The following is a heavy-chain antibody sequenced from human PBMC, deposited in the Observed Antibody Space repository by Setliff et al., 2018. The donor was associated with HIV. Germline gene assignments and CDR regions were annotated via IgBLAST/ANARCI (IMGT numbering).Heavy chain of an antibody. V-gene: IGHV1-3*01. J-gene: IGHJ3*02. CDR1: GYTFTSYA. CDR3: ARQAGATSFDI. CDR2: INAGNGNT. Sequence: ASVKVSCKASGYTFTSYAMHWVRQAPGQRLEWMGWINAGNGNTKYSQRFQGRVTITRNTSASTAYTELSSLRSEDTAVYYCARQAGATSFDIWGQGTMVTVSS. D-gene: IGHD1-26*01.